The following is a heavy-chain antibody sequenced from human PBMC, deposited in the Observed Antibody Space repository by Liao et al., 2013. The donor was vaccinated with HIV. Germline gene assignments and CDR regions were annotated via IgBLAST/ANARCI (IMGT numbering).Heavy chain of an antibody. CDR1: GGSISSHY. CDR3: ASLPRGQLVNAYFGS. D-gene: IGHD3-16*01. J-gene: IGHJ4*02. CDR2: IYPSGRT. Sequence: QVQLQESGPGLVKPSETLSLTCTVSGGSISSHYCNWIRQPAGKGLEWIGRIYPSGRTKYNPSLKSRVTMSVDTSKKQFFLRLKSLTAADTATYFCASLPRGQLVNAYFGSWGRGILVTVSS. V-gene: IGHV4-4*07.